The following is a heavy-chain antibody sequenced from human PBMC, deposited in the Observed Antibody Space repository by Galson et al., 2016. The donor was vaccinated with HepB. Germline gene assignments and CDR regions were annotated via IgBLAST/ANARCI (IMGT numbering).Heavy chain of an antibody. Sequence: PALVKPTQTLTLTCTFSGFSLSTSGVGVGWIRQPPGKALEWLAVIYWNDGKHYSPSLMNRLTIAKDTSTNQVVLTLTDVNPDDTGRYYCAHRHWGCSTGICYGWAYFSYWGQGTLVTVSS. CDR3: AHRHWGCSTGICYGWAYFSY. J-gene: IGHJ4*02. CDR1: GFSLSTSGVG. CDR2: IYWNDGK. V-gene: IGHV2-5*01. D-gene: IGHD2-15*01.